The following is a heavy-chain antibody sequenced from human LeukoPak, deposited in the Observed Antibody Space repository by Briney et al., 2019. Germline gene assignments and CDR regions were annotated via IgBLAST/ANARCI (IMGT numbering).Heavy chain of an antibody. Sequence: GGSLRLSCATSGFTLSDYAMSWVRQTPGKGLEWVSSMSGGGNTYYADSVKGRFTITRDNSKSALYLQMNSLRAEDTAVYYCAKGTYYDSSGYRYYFYYMDVWGKGTTVTVSS. D-gene: IGHD3-22*01. CDR2: MSGGGNT. V-gene: IGHV3-23*01. CDR3: AKGTYYDSSGYRYYFYYMDV. CDR1: GFTLSDYA. J-gene: IGHJ6*03.